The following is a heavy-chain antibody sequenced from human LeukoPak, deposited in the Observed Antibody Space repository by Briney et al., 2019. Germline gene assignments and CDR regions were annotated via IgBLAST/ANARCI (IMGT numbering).Heavy chain of an antibody. V-gene: IGHV1-69*13. CDR2: IIPIFGTA. CDR1: GGTFSSYA. J-gene: IGHJ6*02. CDR3: ARVKIAAAGTSGYYYGMDV. Sequence: SVKVSCKASGGTFSSYAISWVRQAPGQGLEWMGGIIPIFGTANYAQKFQGRVTITADESTSTAYMELSSLRSEDTAVYYCARVKIAAAGTSGYYYGMDVWGQGATATVSS. D-gene: IGHD6-13*01.